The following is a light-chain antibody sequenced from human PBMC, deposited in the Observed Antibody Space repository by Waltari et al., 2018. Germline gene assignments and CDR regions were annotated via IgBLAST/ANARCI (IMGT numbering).Light chain of an antibody. CDR1: QSVSSY. CDR2: GTS. V-gene: IGKV3-20*01. CDR3: QKYSSSPYS. J-gene: IGKJ2*03. Sequence: LILTQSPATLSLSPGERATLSCRASQSVSSYLAWYQQKPGQAPRLLIYGTSSRATGIPDRFSCSGSGTEFTLTISSLEPEDFAVYYCQKYSSSPYSFGQGTKVEIK.